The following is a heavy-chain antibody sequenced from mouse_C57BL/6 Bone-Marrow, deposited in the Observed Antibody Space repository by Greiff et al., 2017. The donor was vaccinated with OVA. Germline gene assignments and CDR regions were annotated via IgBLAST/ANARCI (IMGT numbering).Heavy chain of an antibody. Sequence: VHVKQSGPVLVKPGASVKMSCKASGYTFTDYYMNWVKQSHGKSLEWIGVINPYNGGTSYNQKFKGKATLTVDKSSSTAYMELNSLTSEDSAVYYCARGDYGSSYKYFDVWGTGTTVTVSS. J-gene: IGHJ1*03. CDR2: INPYNGGT. V-gene: IGHV1-19*01. CDR1: GYTFTDYY. D-gene: IGHD1-1*01. CDR3: ARGDYGSSYKYFDV.